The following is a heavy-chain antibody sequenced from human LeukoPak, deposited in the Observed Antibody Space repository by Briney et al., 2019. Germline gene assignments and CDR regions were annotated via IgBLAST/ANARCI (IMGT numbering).Heavy chain of an antibody. CDR2: IYSGGST. CDR3: AKDAQRGFDYSNSLEY. D-gene: IGHD4-11*01. V-gene: IGHV3-53*01. Sequence: GGSLRLSCAASGFTVSSNYMSWVRQAPGKGLEWVSVIYSGGSTYYADSVKGRFTISRDNSKNTLYLQMNSLRAEDTAVYYCAKDAQRGFDYSNSLEYWGQGTLVTVSS. CDR1: GFTVSSNY. J-gene: IGHJ4*02.